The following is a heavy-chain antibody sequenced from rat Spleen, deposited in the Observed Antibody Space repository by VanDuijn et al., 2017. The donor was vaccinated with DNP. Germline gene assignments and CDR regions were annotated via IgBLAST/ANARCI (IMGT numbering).Heavy chain of an antibody. D-gene: IGHD1-10*01. CDR3: TTGGNNPFPY. Sequence: EVQLVESGGGLVQPGRSLKLSCLASGFTFSNYWMFWVRQAPTKGLEWVASITNSGGSTYYRDSVKGRFTISRDDAKSTLYLQMDSLRSEDTATYYCTTGGNNPFPYWGQGTLVTVSS. V-gene: IGHV5-27*01. J-gene: IGHJ3*01. CDR2: ITNSGGST. CDR1: GFTFSNYW.